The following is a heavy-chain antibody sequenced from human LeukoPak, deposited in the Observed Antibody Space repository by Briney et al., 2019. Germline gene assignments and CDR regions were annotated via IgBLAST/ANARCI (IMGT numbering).Heavy chain of an antibody. Sequence: SETLSLTCTVSGGSISSGGHYWSWIRQHPGKGLEWIGYIYYSGSTYYNPSLKSRVTISVDTSKNQFSLKLSSVTAADTAVYYCAKHAGRFGELLIGPGGYFDYWGQGTLVTVSP. J-gene: IGHJ4*02. CDR1: GGSISSGGHY. V-gene: IGHV4-31*03. CDR3: AKHAGRFGELLIGPGGYFDY. CDR2: IYYSGST. D-gene: IGHD3-10*01.